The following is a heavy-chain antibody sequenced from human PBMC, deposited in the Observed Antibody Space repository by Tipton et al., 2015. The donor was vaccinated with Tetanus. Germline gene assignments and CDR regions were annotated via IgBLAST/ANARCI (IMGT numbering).Heavy chain of an antibody. CDR2: VFYSGST. J-gene: IGHJ4*03. CDR3: ARAEITPHFDD. CDR1: GGSISSYY. Sequence: TLSLTCTLSGGSISSYYWSWVRQPPGKGLEWLGYVFYSGSTDLNPSLKSRVTISVDTSNNLFSLKLTSVTTADTAVYYCARAEITPHFDDWGQGTTVTVSS. V-gene: IGHV4-59*01. D-gene: IGHD5-24*01.